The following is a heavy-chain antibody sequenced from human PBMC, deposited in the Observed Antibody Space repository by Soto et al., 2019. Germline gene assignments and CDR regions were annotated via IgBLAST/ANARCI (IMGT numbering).Heavy chain of an antibody. CDR1: GYSISSGYY. CDR2: IYHGGST. V-gene: IGHV4-38-2*02. D-gene: IGHD2-2*01. J-gene: IGHJ4*02. CDR3: AREGSGGGYCSSTSCRAHFDY. Sequence: SETLSLTCAASGYSISSGYYWGWIRQPPGKGLEWIGSIYHGGSTYYNPSLKSRVTISVDTSKNQFSLKLSSVTAADTAVYYCAREGSGGGYCSSTSCRAHFDYWGQGTLVTVSS.